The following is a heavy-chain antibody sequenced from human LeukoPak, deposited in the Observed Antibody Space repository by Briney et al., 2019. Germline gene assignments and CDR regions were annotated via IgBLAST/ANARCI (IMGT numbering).Heavy chain of an antibody. CDR2: ISYDGSNK. J-gene: IGHJ4*02. Sequence: GGSLRLSCAASGLTFSSYAMHWVRQAPGKGLEWVAVISYDGSNKYYADSVKGRFTVSRDNSKNTLYLQMNSLRAEDTAVYYCAKEGRDGFNYDYWGQGTLVTVSS. CDR3: AKEGRDGFNYDY. V-gene: IGHV3-30*04. D-gene: IGHD5-24*01. CDR1: GLTFSSYA.